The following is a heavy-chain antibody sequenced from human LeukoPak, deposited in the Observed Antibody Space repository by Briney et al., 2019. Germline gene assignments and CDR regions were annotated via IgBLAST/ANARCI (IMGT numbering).Heavy chain of an antibody. D-gene: IGHD3-10*02. J-gene: IGHJ6*04. CDR1: GFTFSSYE. CDR3: AERGITMIGGV. CDR2: ISSSGRTA. V-gene: IGHV3-48*03. Sequence: GGSLRLSCVASGFTFSSYEMNWVRQTPGKGLEWVSYISSSGRTAYYADSVRGRFTISRDNAKHSLYLHMNSLSAEDTAVYYCAERGITMIGGVWGKGTTVTISS.